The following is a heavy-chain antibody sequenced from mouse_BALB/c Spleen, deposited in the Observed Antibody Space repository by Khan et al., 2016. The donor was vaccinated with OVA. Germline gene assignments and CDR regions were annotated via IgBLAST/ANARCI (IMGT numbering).Heavy chain of an antibody. J-gene: IGHJ2*01. CDR3: ARRGLRWDFDY. D-gene: IGHD1-1*01. CDR1: GYTFINYW. Sequence: QVQLQQSGAELAKPGASVKMSCKASGYTFINYWILWVKQRPGQGLEWIGYINPSTGYTEYNQNSKDKATLTADKSSSTAYMQLSSLTSEASAGYSSARRGLRWDFDYWGQGTTLTVSS. V-gene: IGHV1-7*01. CDR2: INPSTGYT.